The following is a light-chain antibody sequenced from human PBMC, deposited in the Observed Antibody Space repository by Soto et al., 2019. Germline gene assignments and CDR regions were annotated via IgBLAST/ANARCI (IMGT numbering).Light chain of an antibody. CDR2: SND. Sequence: QAVVTQPPSVSAAPGQKVTISCSGSSSNIGGNSVSWYQQLPGTAPKLLIFSNDERPSGVPDRFSGSKSGTSASLAISGLQSDDEADYYCATWDDSLNGVVFGGGTKLTVL. V-gene: IGLV1-44*01. J-gene: IGLJ2*01. CDR1: SSNIGGNS. CDR3: ATWDDSLNGVV.